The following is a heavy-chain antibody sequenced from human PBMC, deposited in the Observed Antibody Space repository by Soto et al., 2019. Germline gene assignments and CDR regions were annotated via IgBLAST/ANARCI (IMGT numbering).Heavy chain of an antibody. CDR1: GYTFTGYY. Sequence: ASLKVSCKASGYTFTGYYMHWVRQAPGQGLEWMGWINPNSGGTNYAQKFQGRVTMTRDTSISTAYMELSRLRSDDTAVYYCARELREYQSCYYGMDVWGQGTTVTVSS. V-gene: IGHV1-2*02. CDR2: INPNSGGT. D-gene: IGHD6-6*01. J-gene: IGHJ6*02. CDR3: ARELREYQSCYYGMDV.